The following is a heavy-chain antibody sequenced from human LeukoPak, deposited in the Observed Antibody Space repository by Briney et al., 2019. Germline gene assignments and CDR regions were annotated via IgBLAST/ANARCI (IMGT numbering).Heavy chain of an antibody. V-gene: IGHV3-11*04. CDR2: ISSSGFTI. D-gene: IGHD4-17*01. Sequence: GGSLRLSCTTSGFIFSDFYMSWIRQAPGKGLELVPCISSSGFTIYYADSLKGRFSISRDNAKKSIYLQMDSLRVEDTAVYYCAREVTMLTSDYSFDLWGRGTLVTVSS. CDR3: AREVTMLTSDYSFDL. CDR1: GFIFSDFY. J-gene: IGHJ2*01.